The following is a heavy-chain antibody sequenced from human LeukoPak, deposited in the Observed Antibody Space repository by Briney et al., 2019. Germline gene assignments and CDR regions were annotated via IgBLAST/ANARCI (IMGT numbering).Heavy chain of an antibody. CDR3: ARGKWDLESGEAFDI. CDR2: IYHSGST. CDR1: GYSISSGYY. Sequence: SETLSLTCTVSGYSISSGYYWGWIRQPPGKGLEWIGSIYHSGSTYYNPSLKSRVTISLDTSKNQFSLKLSSVTAADTAVYYCARGKWDLESGEAFDIWGQGTMVTVSS. J-gene: IGHJ3*02. V-gene: IGHV4-38-2*02. D-gene: IGHD1-26*01.